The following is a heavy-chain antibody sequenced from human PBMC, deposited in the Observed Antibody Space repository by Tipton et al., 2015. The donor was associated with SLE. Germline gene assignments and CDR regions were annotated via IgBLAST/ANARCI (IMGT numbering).Heavy chain of an antibody. CDR2: VYHSGTT. V-gene: IGHV4-59*02. CDR1: GGSVTTYY. CDR3: ARDQVGVGDFDY. Sequence: TLSLTCAVSGGSVTTYYWSWVRQPPGKGLEWLGFVYHSGTTGYNPSLSNRLTLSLDTSRNHFSLKLSSATAADTAVYYCARDQVGVGDFDYWGQGTLVTVSS. D-gene: IGHD1-26*01. J-gene: IGHJ4*02.